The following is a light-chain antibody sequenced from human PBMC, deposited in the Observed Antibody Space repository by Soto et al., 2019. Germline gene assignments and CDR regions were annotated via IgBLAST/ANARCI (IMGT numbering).Light chain of an antibody. Sequence: QSVLTQPASVSESPGQSITISCTGSSSDVGGSGHVSWYQQHPGKAPKLMIYDVTNRPSGISNRFSGSKSGNTASLTISGLQPEDEADYYCSSYTTTSTYVFGTGTKLTVL. V-gene: IGLV2-14*03. CDR1: SSDVGGSGH. CDR3: SSYTTTSTYV. J-gene: IGLJ1*01. CDR2: DVT.